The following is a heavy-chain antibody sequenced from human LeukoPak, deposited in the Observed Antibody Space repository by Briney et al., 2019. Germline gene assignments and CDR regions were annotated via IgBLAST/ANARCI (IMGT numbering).Heavy chain of an antibody. CDR3: ARNTYDFWSDY. J-gene: IGHJ4*02. V-gene: IGHV7-4-1*02. Sequence: ASVKVSCKASGGTFSSYAISWVRQAPGQGLEWMGWINTNTGNPTYAQGFPGRFVFSLDTSVSTAYLQISSLKAEDTAVYYCARNTYDFWSDYWGQGTLVTVSS. D-gene: IGHD3-3*01. CDR2: INTNTGNP. CDR1: GGTFSSYA.